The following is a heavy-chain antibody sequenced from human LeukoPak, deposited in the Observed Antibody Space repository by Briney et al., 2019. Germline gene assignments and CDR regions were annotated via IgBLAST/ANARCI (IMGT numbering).Heavy chain of an antibody. CDR1: GGSISSGGYY. CDR3: ARVLGGARSSGYSILHFDY. D-gene: IGHD3-22*01. CDR2: IYYSGNT. J-gene: IGHJ4*02. V-gene: IGHV4-31*03. Sequence: SETLSLTYTVSGGSISSGGYYWSWIRQHPGKGLEWIGYIYYSGNTCYNPSLKSRVTISVDTSKNQFSLKLTSVTAADTAVYYCARVLGGARSSGYSILHFDYWGQGTLVTVSS.